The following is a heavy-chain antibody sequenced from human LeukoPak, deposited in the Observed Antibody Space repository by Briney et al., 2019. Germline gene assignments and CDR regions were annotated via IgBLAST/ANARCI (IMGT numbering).Heavy chain of an antibody. CDR3: ARSSSGWNAFDY. Sequence: ASVKVSCKASGYTFTGYYMHWVRQAPGQGLEWMGWINPNSGGTNYAQKFQGRVAMTRDTSISTAYMELSRLRSDDTAVYYCARSSSGWNAFDYWGQGTLVTVSS. V-gene: IGHV1-2*02. D-gene: IGHD6-19*01. J-gene: IGHJ4*02. CDR2: INPNSGGT. CDR1: GYTFTGYY.